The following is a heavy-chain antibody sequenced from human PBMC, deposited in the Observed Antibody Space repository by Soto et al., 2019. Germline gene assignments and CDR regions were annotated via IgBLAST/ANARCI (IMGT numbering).Heavy chain of an antibody. Sequence: ASVKVSCKASGYTFTSYDINWVRQATGQGLEWMGWMNPNSGNTGYAQKFQGRVTMTRNTSISTAYMELSSLRSEDTAVYYCARVDSTIFGVVSPSIDNWFDPWGQGTLVTVSS. CDR2: MNPNSGNT. J-gene: IGHJ5*02. CDR3: ARVDSTIFGVVSPSIDNWFDP. V-gene: IGHV1-8*01. D-gene: IGHD3-3*01. CDR1: GYTFTSYD.